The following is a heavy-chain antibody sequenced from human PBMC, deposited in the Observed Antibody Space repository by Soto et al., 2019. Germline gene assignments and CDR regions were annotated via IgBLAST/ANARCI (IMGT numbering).Heavy chain of an antibody. V-gene: IGHV1-18*01. CDR1: GYTFISYG. D-gene: IGHD2-2*01. CDR2: ISPYNSKT. J-gene: IGHJ4*02. CDR3: ARAGDATSWVGILHTGVHGVEIDF. Sequence: QLKLVQSGAEVKKTGASVKVSCKASGYTFISYGIAWVRQAPGQGLEWVGWISPYNSKTNYAQKFSDRVTMTTDTSTSTTYLDVRGLRSDDTAIYYCARAGDATSWVGILHTGVHGVEIDFWGQGTLVTVSS.